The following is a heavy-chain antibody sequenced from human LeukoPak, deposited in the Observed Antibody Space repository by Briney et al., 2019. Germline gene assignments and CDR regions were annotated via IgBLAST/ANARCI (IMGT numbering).Heavy chain of an antibody. J-gene: IGHJ4*02. Sequence: ASVKVSCXASGYTFTGYYMHWVRQAPGQGLEWMGWINPNSGGTNYAQKFQGRVTMTRDTSISTAYMELSRLRSDDTAVYYCAREEYSSSSGFDYWGQGTLVTVSS. D-gene: IGHD6-6*01. CDR2: INPNSGGT. CDR3: AREEYSSSSGFDY. CDR1: GYTFTGYY. V-gene: IGHV1-2*02.